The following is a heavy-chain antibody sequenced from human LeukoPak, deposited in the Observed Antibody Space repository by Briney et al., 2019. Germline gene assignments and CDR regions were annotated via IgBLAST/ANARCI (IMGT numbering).Heavy chain of an antibody. CDR2: INPSGDST. D-gene: IGHD1-26*01. Sequence: PGGSLRLSCAASGFTVSSNYMSWVRQAPGKGLEWMGIINPSGDSTSYTQKFQGRVTMTRDMSTSTAYMELSSLRSEDTAVYYCARDMGSRYSTDYWGQGTLVTVSS. V-gene: IGHV1-46*01. J-gene: IGHJ4*02. CDR1: GFTVSSNY. CDR3: ARDMGSRYSTDY.